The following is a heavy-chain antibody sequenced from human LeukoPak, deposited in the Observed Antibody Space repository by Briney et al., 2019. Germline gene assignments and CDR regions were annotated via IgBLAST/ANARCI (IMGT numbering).Heavy chain of an antibody. CDR3: ARRILTGSRWGYCYHDCVDV. D-gene: IGHD3-9*01. Sequence: SETLSLTCAVHGVSFSGFYLSWLRQPPGKGLERVGEINHCGGINYNPSLKGRGTMCVDASKRQFSLRLCSVTAADTAEYDCARRILTGSRWGYCYHDCVDVWGKGTTVTVSS. V-gene: IGHV4-34*01. J-gene: IGHJ6*03. CDR2: INHCGGI. CDR1: GVSFSGFY.